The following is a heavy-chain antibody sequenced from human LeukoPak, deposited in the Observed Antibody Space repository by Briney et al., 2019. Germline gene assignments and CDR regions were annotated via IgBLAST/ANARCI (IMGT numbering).Heavy chain of an antibody. J-gene: IGHJ6*03. Sequence: PGGSLRLSCAASGFTFSSYSMNWVRQPPGKGLEWVSSISSSSSYIYYADSVKGRFTIPRDNAKNSLYLQMNSLRAEDTAVYYCAKAPTSYSSSWNYYYYMDVWGKGTTVTVSS. CDR1: GFTFSSYS. CDR3: AKAPTSYSSSWNYYYYMDV. CDR2: ISSSSSYI. D-gene: IGHD6-13*01. V-gene: IGHV3-21*04.